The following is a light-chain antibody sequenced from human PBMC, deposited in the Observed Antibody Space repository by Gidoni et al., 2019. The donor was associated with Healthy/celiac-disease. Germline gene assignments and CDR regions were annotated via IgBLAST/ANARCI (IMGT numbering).Light chain of an antibody. V-gene: IGKV3-15*01. CDR1: QSVSSN. Sequence: EIVMPQSPATLSVSPGERATLSCRASQSVSSNLAWYQQKPGQAPRLLIYGASTRATGSPARFSGSGSGTEFTLTISSLQSEDFAVYYCQQYNNWTMYTFXQXTKLEIK. CDR3: QQYNNWTMYT. CDR2: GAS. J-gene: IGKJ2*01.